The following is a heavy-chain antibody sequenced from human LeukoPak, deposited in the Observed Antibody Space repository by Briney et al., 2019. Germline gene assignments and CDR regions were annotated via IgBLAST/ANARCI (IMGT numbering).Heavy chain of an antibody. CDR2: ISYDGSNK. V-gene: IGHV3-30*18. J-gene: IGHJ4*02. D-gene: IGHD4-23*01. CDR3: AKDRTYGGNSQMGVDY. Sequence: GGSLRLSCAASGFTFSSYGMHWVRQAPGKGLEWVAVISYDGSNKYYADSVKGRFTISRDNSKSALYLQMNSLRAEDTAVYYCAKDRTYGGNSQMGVDYWGQGTLVTVSS. CDR1: GFTFSSYG.